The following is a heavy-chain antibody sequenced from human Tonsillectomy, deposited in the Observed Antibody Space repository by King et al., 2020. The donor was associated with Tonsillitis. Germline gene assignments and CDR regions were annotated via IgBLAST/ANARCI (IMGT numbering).Heavy chain of an antibody. Sequence: VQLVQSGAEVKEPGASVKVSCKASGYTFTGYYIHWVRQAPGQGLEWMGWINPNRGGTKYAQNFQGRVTMTRDTSIRTASMELTRLRSDDTAVYYCSRGAPIVVVVAATSAPYYYYGLDVWGQGTTVTVSS. D-gene: IGHD2-15*01. CDR3: SRGAPIVVVVAATSAPYYYYGLDV. V-gene: IGHV1-2*02. CDR1: GYTFTGYY. J-gene: IGHJ6*02. CDR2: INPNRGGT.